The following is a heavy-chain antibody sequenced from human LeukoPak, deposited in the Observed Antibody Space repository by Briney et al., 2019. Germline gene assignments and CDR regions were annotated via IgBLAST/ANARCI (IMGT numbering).Heavy chain of an antibody. V-gene: IGHV1-24*01. D-gene: IGHD6-19*01. J-gene: IGHJ3*02. CDR3: ATIPLGGSSGWLGAFDI. Sequence: GSVKVSCTVSGYTLSKLSMHWVRQAPGKGLEWMGGFDREDGETIYAEKFQGRVTMTEDTSTDKAYMELSRLRSEDTAVYYCATIPLGGSSGWLGAFDIWGQGTMVTVSS. CDR2: FDREDGET. CDR1: GYTLSKLS.